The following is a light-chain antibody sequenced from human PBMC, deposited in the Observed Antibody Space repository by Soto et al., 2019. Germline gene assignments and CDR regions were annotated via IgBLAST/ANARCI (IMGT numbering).Light chain of an antibody. CDR3: QQYGNSPYA. J-gene: IGKJ2*01. CDR1: QSVSSNY. V-gene: IGKV3-20*01. Sequence: EIVLTQSPGTLSLSPVERATLSCSASQSVSSNYLAWYQQKSGQAPRLLIYGASSRATGIPDRFSGSGSGTDFTLTISKLEPEDFAVYYCQQYGNSPYAFGQGTELEI. CDR2: GAS.